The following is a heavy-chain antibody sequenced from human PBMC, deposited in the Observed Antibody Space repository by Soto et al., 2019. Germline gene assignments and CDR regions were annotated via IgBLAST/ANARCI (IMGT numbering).Heavy chain of an antibody. Sequence: EVQLVESGGGLVQPGGSLRLSCAASGFTFSASDMHWVRQAPGKGLEWVAAIGTLHDTFYPDSVKGRFTIPRENAKNSLYLQMNSLRADDTAVYYCARQASYWHGGGGWLDPWGQGVLVTVSS. V-gene: IGHV3-13*01. CDR3: ARQASYWHGGGGWLDP. J-gene: IGHJ5*02. CDR2: IGTLHDT. CDR1: GFTFSASD. D-gene: IGHD2-8*02.